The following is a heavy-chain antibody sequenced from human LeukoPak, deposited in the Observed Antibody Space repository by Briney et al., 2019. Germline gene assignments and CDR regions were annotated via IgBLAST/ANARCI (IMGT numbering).Heavy chain of an antibody. V-gene: IGHV3-11*04. CDR3: ARPYDILTGYYFVGAFDI. J-gene: IGHJ3*02. Sequence: GGSLRLSCAASGLTFSDYYMSWIRQAPGKGLEWVSYISSSGSTIYYADSVKGRFTISRDNAKNSLYLQMNSLRAEDTAVYYCARPYDILTGYYFVGAFDIWGQGTMVTVSS. CDR1: GLTFSDYY. D-gene: IGHD3-9*01. CDR2: ISSSGSTI.